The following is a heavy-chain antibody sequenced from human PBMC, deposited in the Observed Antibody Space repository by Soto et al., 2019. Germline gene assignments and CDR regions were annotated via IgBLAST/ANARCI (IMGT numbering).Heavy chain of an antibody. Sequence: QVQLQASGPGLVKPSQTLSLTCTVSGGSISSGDYYWSWIRQSPGKGLEWIGHIYDRGSTYSNPSHNSRVFILVDASKTLFSLKLYSVAAADPALYHCARGRCGVKVVYWGRGTLGTVSS. CDR3: ARGRCGVKVVY. CDR2: IYDRGST. J-gene: IGHJ4*02. CDR1: GGSISSGDYY. V-gene: IGHV4-30-4*01. D-gene: IGHD3-10*01.